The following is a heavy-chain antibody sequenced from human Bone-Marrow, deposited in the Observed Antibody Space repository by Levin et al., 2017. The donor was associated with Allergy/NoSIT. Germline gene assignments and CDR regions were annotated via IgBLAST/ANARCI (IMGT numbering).Heavy chain of an antibody. CDR2: ISAYTGET. CDR1: GYTYISYY. V-gene: IGHV1-18*01. CDR3: AREGGEDKVPTVDWNWFDP. Sequence: ASVKVSCKLSGYTYISYYMNWVRQAPGRGLEWLGSISAYTGETHFAQSFQGRLTMTRETSTSMAYLEVTSLRPDDTAVYYCAREGGEDKVPTVDWNWFDPWGQGTLVTVSS. D-gene: IGHD3/OR15-3a*01. J-gene: IGHJ5*02.